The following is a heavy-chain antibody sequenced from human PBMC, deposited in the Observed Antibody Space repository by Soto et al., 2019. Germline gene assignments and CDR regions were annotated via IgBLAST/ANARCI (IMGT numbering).Heavy chain of an antibody. Sequence: NWVRQAPGTGLEWVSYISSSSSTIYYADSVKGRFTISRDNAKNSLYLQMNSLRAEDTAVYYCAREWAMDDYWGQGTLVPVSA. V-gene: IGHV3-48*01. CDR2: ISSSSSTI. CDR3: AREWAMDDY. D-gene: IGHD5-18*01. J-gene: IGHJ4*02.